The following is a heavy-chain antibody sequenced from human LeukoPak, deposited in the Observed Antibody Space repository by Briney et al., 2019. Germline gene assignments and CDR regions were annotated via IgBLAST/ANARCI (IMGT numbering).Heavy chain of an antibody. CDR1: GYTFPRYG. CDR2: ISAYNGNT. Sequence: ASVKVSCKASGYTFPRYGISWVRQAPGQGLEGMGWISAYNGNTNYAQKLQGRVTMTTDTSTSTAYMELRSLRSDDTAVYYCASDKVVVVPAAIRARWFDPWGQGTLVIVSS. CDR3: ASDKVVVVPAAIRARWFDP. D-gene: IGHD2-2*01. J-gene: IGHJ5*02. V-gene: IGHV1-18*01.